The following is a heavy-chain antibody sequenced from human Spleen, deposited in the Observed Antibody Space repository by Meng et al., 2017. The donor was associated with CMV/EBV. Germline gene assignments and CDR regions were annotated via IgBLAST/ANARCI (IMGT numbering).Heavy chain of an antibody. Sequence: SETLSLTCAVYGGSFSGYYWSWIRQPPGKGLEWIGEINHSGSTNYNPSLKSRVTISVDTSKNQFSLKLSSVTAADTAVYYCARSSNPYYYYGMDVWGQGTMVTVSS. CDR1: GGSFSGYY. CDR3: ARSSNPYYYYGMDV. D-gene: IGHD4-11*01. J-gene: IGHJ6*02. CDR2: INHSGST. V-gene: IGHV4-34*01.